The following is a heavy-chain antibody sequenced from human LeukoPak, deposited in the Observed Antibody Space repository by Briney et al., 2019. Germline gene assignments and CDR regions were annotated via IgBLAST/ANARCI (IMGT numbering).Heavy chain of an antibody. CDR2: VKEDGSEK. CDR1: GFTFSTYW. D-gene: IGHD3-22*01. V-gene: IGHV3-7*01. Sequence: GGSLRLSCAASGFTFSTYWMSWVRQAPGKGLEWVATVKEDGSEKYYGDSVKGRFTISRDNAKNSLYLQMNSLRAEDTAVYYCVRDSSGYQWGQGTLVTVSS. J-gene: IGHJ4*02. CDR3: VRDSSGYQ.